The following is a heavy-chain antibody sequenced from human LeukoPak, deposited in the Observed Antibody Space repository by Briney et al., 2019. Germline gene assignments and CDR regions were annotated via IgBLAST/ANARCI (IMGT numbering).Heavy chain of an antibody. Sequence: SGPTLVKPTQTLTLTCTFSGFSLNTRDLGVGWIRQPPGKAPESLAVIYWDDDARYRPSLKTRLTITKDTSKNQVVLTMTDMAPVDTATFYCARERIVAASQVFDYWGQGTPVSVSS. D-gene: IGHD1-26*01. J-gene: IGHJ4*02. CDR1: GFSLNTRDLG. CDR2: IYWDDDA. V-gene: IGHV2-5*02. CDR3: ARERIVAASQVFDY.